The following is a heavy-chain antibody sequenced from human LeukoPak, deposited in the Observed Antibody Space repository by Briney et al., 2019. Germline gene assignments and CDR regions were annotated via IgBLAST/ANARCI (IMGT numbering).Heavy chain of an antibody. J-gene: IGHJ4*02. CDR2: INPSGGST. Sequence: ASVKVSCKASGYTFTSYYMDWVRQAPGQGLEWMGIINPSGGSTSYAQKFQGRVTMTRDMSTSTVYMELSSLRSDDTAVYYCARDLEAMTPLPHYFDYWGQGTLVTVSS. CDR1: GYTFTSYY. D-gene: IGHD2-2*01. V-gene: IGHV1-46*01. CDR3: ARDLEAMTPLPHYFDY.